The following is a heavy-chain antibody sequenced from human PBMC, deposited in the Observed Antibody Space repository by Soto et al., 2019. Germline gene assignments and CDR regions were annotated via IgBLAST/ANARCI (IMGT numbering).Heavy chain of an antibody. CDR3: ARKFSGSTGRPDLWYFDL. Sequence: EVQLLDSGGGLVQPGGSLRLSCAASGFTFSGYALTWVRQAPGKGLEWVSAISGGGDATFYADSVKGRFTISRDNYKNTLYLQMNTLRAEDTAVYYCARKFSGSTGRPDLWYFDLWGRGTVVTVSS. CDR2: ISGGGDAT. J-gene: IGHJ2*01. V-gene: IGHV3-23*01. CDR1: GFTFSGYA. D-gene: IGHD3-10*01.